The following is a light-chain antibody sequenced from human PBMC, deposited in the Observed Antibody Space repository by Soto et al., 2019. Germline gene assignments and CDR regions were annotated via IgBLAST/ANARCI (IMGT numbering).Light chain of an antibody. V-gene: IGKV1-5*01. J-gene: IGKJ2*01. CDR1: QSISNW. CDR2: GAS. CDR3: QQYNSYSLF. Sequence: DIQMTQSPSTLSTSVGDRVTITCRASQSISNWLAWYQQKPGKAPKLLIYGASSLESGVPSRFSGSGSGTEFPLTISSLQPDDFATYYCQQYNSYSLFFGQGTKLEI.